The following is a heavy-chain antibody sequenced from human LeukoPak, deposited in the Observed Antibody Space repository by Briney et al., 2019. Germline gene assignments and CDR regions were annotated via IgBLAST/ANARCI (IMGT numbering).Heavy chain of an antibody. CDR3: ARERQDTVIHSGAFDI. D-gene: IGHD2-21*02. J-gene: IGHJ3*02. V-gene: IGHV3-30*04. CDR2: IASDGSHT. CDR1: GFTFSNYF. Sequence: PGRSLRLSCAASGFTFSNYFMHWVRQAPGKGLEWVADIASDGSHTFYVESVKGRFTISRDNSKNTLYLQMNSLRAEDTAVYFCARERQDTVIHSGAFDIWGQGTMVTVS.